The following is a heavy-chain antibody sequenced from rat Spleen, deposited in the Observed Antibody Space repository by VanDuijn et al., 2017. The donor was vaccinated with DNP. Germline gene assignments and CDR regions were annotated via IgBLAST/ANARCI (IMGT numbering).Heavy chain of an antibody. CDR3: VRPDVYYGLEDWSAN. Sequence: EVQLEESGGGLVQPGSPLKLSCAASGFTFSDDYMAWVRQTPKKGLEWVAAISSEGSTTYYGDSVKGRFTISRDNAKSTVYLQMNSLRSEDTAIYYCVRPDVYYGLEDWSANWGQGTLVTVSS. D-gene: IGHD1-6*01. V-gene: IGHV5-22*01. J-gene: IGHJ3*01. CDR2: ISSEGSTT. CDR1: GFTFSDDY.